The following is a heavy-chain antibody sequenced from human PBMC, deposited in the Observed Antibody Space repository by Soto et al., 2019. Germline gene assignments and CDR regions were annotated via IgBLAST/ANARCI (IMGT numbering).Heavy chain of an antibody. D-gene: IGHD2-21*02. CDR2: TYYRSKWYN. J-gene: IGHJ6*02. CDR1: GDSVSSNRAA. Sequence: SETLSLTCAISGDSVSSNRAAWNWIRQSPSRGLEWLGRTYYRSKWYNDYAVSVKSRVTISVDTSKNQFSLHLSSVTAADTAVYFCAREDDGGDSLDVWGQGTTVTVSS. CDR3: AREDDGGDSLDV. V-gene: IGHV6-1*01.